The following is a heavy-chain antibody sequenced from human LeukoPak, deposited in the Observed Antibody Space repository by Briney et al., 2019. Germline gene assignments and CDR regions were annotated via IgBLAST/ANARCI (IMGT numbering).Heavy chain of an antibody. V-gene: IGHV4-38-2*01. CDR2: IYHSGST. CDR3: ASYRGVLDY. D-gene: IGHD3-10*01. J-gene: IGHJ4*02. CDR1: GYSISSGYY. Sequence: SETLSLTCAVSGYSISSGYYWGWIRQPPGKGLEWIGSIYHSGSTYYNPSLKSRVTISVDTSKNQFSLKLSSMTAADTAVYYCASYRGVLDYWGQGTLVTVSS.